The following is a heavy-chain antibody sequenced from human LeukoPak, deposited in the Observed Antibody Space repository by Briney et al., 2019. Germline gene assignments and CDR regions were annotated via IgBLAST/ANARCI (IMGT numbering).Heavy chain of an antibody. Sequence: SETLSLTCTVSGGSISSYYWGWIRQPPGKGLEWIGSIYYSGSTYYNPSLKSRVTISVDTSKNQFSLKLSSVTAADTAVYYCARDRGRITMVRGEYYFDYWGQGTLVTVSS. CDR3: ARDRGRITMVRGEYYFDY. V-gene: IGHV4-39*07. J-gene: IGHJ4*02. D-gene: IGHD3-10*01. CDR2: IYYSGST. CDR1: GGSISSYY.